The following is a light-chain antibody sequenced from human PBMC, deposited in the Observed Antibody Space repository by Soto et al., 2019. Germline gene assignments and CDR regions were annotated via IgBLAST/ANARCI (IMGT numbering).Light chain of an antibody. CDR1: QGTSSY. J-gene: IGKJ5*01. CDR3: QQLNAYPLT. V-gene: IGKV1-9*01. CDR2: GAS. Sequence: DIRMTQSPSTLSASVGDRFTITCRASQGTSSYLAWFQQKPGRAPKLLIYGASTLQSGVPARFSGSGSGTDFTLTISNLQPEDFATYYCQQLNAYPLTFGQGTRLEI.